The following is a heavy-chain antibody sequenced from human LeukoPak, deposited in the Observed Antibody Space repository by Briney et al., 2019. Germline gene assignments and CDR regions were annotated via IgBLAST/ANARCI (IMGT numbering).Heavy chain of an antibody. J-gene: IGHJ4*02. CDR3: AKDSAKKYDDY. V-gene: IGHV3-23*01. D-gene: IGHD2/OR15-2a*01. CDR1: GFTFSSYA. CDR2: INYSGGST. Sequence: PGGSLRLSCAASGFTFSSYAMSWVRQAPGKGLEWVSAINYSGGSTYYADSVKGRFTISRDNSKNTLYLQINSLRAEDTAIYYCAKDSAKKYDDYWGQGTLVTVSS.